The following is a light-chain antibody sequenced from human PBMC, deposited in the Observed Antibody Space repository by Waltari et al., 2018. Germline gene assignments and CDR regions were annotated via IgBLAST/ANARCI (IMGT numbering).Light chain of an antibody. CDR2: EVS. V-gene: IGLV2-8*01. Sequence: QSALTQPPSASGSPGQSVTISCTGTSSYVGGYNFVSWYQQHPGKAPKLMIYEVSERPSGVPDRCSGSKSSNTASRTVSGLQTKDESDYYCSSYADNITLVFCGETKLSVL. CDR3: SSYADNITLV. CDR1: SSYVGGYNF. J-gene: IGLJ2*01.